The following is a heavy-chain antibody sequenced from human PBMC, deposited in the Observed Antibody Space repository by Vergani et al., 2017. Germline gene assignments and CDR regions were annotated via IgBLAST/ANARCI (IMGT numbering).Heavy chain of an antibody. CDR1: GFTFSSYD. V-gene: IGHV3-13*01. J-gene: IGHJ4*02. D-gene: IGHD1-1*01. Sequence: VQLVESGGGVVQPGRSLRLSCAASGFTFSSYDMHWVRQATGKGLEWVSAIGTAGDTYYPGSVKGRFTISRENAKNSLYLQMNSLRAGDTAVYYCARSLERTYFDYWGQGTLVTVSS. CDR2: IGTAGDT. CDR3: ARSLERTYFDY.